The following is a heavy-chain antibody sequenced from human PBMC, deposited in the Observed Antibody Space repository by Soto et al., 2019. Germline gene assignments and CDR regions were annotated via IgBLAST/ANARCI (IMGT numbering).Heavy chain of an antibody. J-gene: IGHJ4*02. CDR2: IIPIFGTA. D-gene: IGHD6-19*01. CDR1: GGTFSSYA. CDR3: ATGYSSGWPIFDY. V-gene: IGHV1-69*13. Sequence: SVKVSCKASGGTFSSYAISWVRQAPGQGLEWMGGIIPIFGTANYAQKFQGRVTITADESTSTAYMELSSLRSEDTAVYYCATGYSSGWPIFDYWGQATLVTVSS.